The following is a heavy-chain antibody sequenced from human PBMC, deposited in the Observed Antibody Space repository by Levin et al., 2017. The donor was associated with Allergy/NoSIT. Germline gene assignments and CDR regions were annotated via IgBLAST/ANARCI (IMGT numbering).Heavy chain of an antibody. CDR1: GGSISSYY. CDR3: AGLAGGWVGGYWYFEV. V-gene: IGHV4-59*08. J-gene: IGHJ2*01. Sequence: GSLRLSCTVSGGSISSYYWSWIRQPPGKGLEWIGYIYYSGSTNYNPSLKSRVTISVDTSKNQFSLKLSSVTAADTAVYYCAGLAGGWVGGYWYFEVWGRGTLVTVSS. D-gene: IGHD6-19*01. CDR2: IYYSGST.